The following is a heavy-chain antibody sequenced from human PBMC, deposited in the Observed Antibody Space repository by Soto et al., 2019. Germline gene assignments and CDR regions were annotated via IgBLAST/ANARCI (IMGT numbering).Heavy chain of an antibody. Sequence: EVQLVESGGGLVQPGRSLRLSCAASGFTFDDYGMHWVRQAPGKGLEWVSGISWNSGSVGYADSVKGRFIISRDNGKKSLYLQMNNLRPEDTALYYCGKGHSTTFGVYHYFGMDVWGHGTTVTVSS. J-gene: IGHJ6*02. CDR1: GFTFDDYG. CDR3: GKGHSTTFGVYHYFGMDV. V-gene: IGHV3-9*01. CDR2: ISWNSGSV. D-gene: IGHD2-2*01.